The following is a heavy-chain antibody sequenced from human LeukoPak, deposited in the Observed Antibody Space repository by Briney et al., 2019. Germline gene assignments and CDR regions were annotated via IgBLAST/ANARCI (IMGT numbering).Heavy chain of an antibody. J-gene: IGHJ4*02. Sequence: GEPLRLSCAASGFTFSSYGLNWVRQAPGKGLEWVSTISSGGHIYYEDSVKGRFTISRDNAKNSLYLQMNSLRAEDTAVYYCARDQDGGKYYYESSGYSHWGQGILVTVSS. CDR3: ARDQDGGKYYYESSGYSH. V-gene: IGHV3-21*01. CDR2: ISSGGHI. CDR1: GFTFSSYG. D-gene: IGHD3-22*01.